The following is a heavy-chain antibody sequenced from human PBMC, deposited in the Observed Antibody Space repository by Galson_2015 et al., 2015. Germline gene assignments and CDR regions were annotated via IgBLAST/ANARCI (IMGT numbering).Heavy chain of an antibody. J-gene: IGHJ4*02. CDR1: GGTFSSYT. Sequence: SVKVSCKASGGTFSSYTISWVRQAPGQGLEWMGRIIPILGIANYAQKFQGRVTITADKSTSTAYMELSSLRSEDTAVYYCARLAERGGSDDYWGQGTLVTVSS. CDR3: ARLAERGGSDDY. CDR2: IIPILGIA. D-gene: IGHD2-15*01. V-gene: IGHV1-69*02.